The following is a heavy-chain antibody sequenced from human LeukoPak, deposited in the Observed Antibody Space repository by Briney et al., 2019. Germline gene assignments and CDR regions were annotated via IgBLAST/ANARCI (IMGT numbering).Heavy chain of an antibody. J-gene: IGHJ6*02. CDR1: GFTFSSYA. Sequence: GGSLRLSCAAFGFTFSSYAMSWVRQAPGKGLEWVSAISGSGGSTYYADSVKGRFTISRDNSKNTLYLQMNSLRAEDTAVYYCANSGLRYFDWLFQRYGMDVWGQGTTVTVSS. CDR2: ISGSGGST. V-gene: IGHV3-23*01. CDR3: ANSGLRYFDWLFQRYGMDV. D-gene: IGHD3-9*01.